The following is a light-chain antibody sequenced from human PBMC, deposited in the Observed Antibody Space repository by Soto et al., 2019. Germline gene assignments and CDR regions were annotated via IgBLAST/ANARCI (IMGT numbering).Light chain of an antibody. Sequence: QSAPTQPASVSGSPGQSATISCTGTSSDVGGYNYVSWYQQYPGKAPKLMIYEVTNRPSGVSNRFSGSKSGNTASLTISGLQAEDEADYYCSSYASSSTYVFGAGTKLTVL. V-gene: IGLV2-14*01. J-gene: IGLJ2*01. CDR2: EVT. CDR1: SSDVGGYNY. CDR3: SSYASSSTYV.